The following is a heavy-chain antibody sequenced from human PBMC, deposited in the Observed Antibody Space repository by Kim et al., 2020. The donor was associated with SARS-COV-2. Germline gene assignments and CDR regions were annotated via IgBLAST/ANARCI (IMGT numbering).Heavy chain of an antibody. CDR3: ARDLGSSLYGVTGYYYGMDV. V-gene: IGHV3-30*04. J-gene: IGHJ6*02. Sequence: GGSLRLSCAASGFTFSSYAMHWVRQAPGKGLEWVAVISYDGSNKYYADSVKGRFTISRDNSKNTLYLQMNSLRAEDTAVYYCARDLGSSLYGVTGYYYGMDVWGQGTTVTVSS. CDR2: ISYDGSNK. D-gene: IGHD6-13*01. CDR1: GFTFSSYA.